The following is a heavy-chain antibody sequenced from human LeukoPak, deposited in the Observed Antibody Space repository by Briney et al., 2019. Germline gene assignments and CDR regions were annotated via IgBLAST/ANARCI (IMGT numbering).Heavy chain of an antibody. V-gene: IGHV4-39*01. Sequence: PSETLSLTCTVSGVSISSSSYYWGWIRQPPGKGLEWIGSIYYSGSTYYNPSLKSRVTISVDTSKNQFSLKLSSVTAADTAVYYCASRRGDDTDYWGQGTLVTVSS. CDR2: IYYSGST. CDR1: GVSISSSSYY. CDR3: ASRRGDDTDY. D-gene: IGHD3-10*01. J-gene: IGHJ4*02.